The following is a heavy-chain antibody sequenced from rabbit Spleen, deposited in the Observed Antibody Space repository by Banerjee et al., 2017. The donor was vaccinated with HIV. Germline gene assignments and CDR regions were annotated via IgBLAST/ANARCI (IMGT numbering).Heavy chain of an antibody. D-gene: IGHD6-1*01. V-gene: IGHV1S7*01. J-gene: IGHJ4*01. Sequence: QLEESGRGLVRPEGSLKLSCKASGFDFTSYYMSWVRQAPGKGLEWIGYIDPVFGSAYYASWVNGRFSISRENTQNTVSLQLNSLTAADTATYFCARSDVAYGFSAYYFNLWGPGTLVTVS. CDR2: IDPVFGSA. CDR1: GFDFTSYY. CDR3: ARSDVAYGFSAYYFNL.